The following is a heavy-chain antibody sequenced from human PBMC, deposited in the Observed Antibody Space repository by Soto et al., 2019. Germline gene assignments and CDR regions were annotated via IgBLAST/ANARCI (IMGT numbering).Heavy chain of an antibody. J-gene: IGHJ4*02. V-gene: IGHV3-48*01. D-gene: IGHD6-13*01. CDR1: GFTFSSYS. CDR3: AGASSRRNGGLRVDF. CDR2: ISSSSSTI. Sequence: EVQLVESGGGLVQPGGSLRLSCAASGFTFSSYSMNWVRQAPGKGLEWVSYISSSSSTIYYADSVKGRFTISRDNAKNPLYPQMDSLRAEDTGGYYCAGASSRRNGGLRVDFWGQGTLVTVSS.